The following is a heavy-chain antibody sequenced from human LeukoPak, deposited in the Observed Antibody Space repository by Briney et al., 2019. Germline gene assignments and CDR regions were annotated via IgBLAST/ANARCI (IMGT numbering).Heavy chain of an antibody. CDR1: GYTFTSYG. CDR2: ISAYNGNT. Sequence: ASVKVSCKASGYTFTSYGISWVRQAPGQGLEWMGWISAYNGNTNYAQKLQGRVTMTTDTSTSTAYTELRSLRSDDTAVYYCAISSNYYDSSGYYRIFDYWGQGTLVTVSS. J-gene: IGHJ4*02. CDR3: AISSNYYDSSGYYRIFDY. V-gene: IGHV1-18*01. D-gene: IGHD3-22*01.